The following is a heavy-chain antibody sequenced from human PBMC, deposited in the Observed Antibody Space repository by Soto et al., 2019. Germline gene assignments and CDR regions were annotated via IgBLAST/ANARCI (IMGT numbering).Heavy chain of an antibody. V-gene: IGHV1-8*01. CDR3: ARGPGSSDWRFSYYYMDV. Sequence: QVQLVQSGAEVKKPGASVKVSCTFTSYDINWVRQAPGQGLEWMAWMNPNSGDTRYAQKLQGRVTMTRNTSSFTAYMELCSLRSEDTAVYYCARGPGSSDWRFSYYYMDVWGQGTTVTVSS. J-gene: IGHJ6*02. D-gene: IGHD6-19*01. CDR2: MNPNSGDT. CDR1: FTSYD.